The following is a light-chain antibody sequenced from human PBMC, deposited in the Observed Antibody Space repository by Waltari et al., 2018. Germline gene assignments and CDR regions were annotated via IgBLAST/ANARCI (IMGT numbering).Light chain of an antibody. CDR1: SSNIGSKT. CDR2: SNN. Sequence: QSMLTQPPPASGTPGQGVTIPCSGSSSNIGSKTGNWYQHLPGTAPRVLIYSNNQRPSGVPDRFSGSKSGTSASLAISGLQSEDEADCYCSSWDDSVIGPVFGGGTKLTVL. CDR3: SSWDDSVIGPV. V-gene: IGLV1-44*01. J-gene: IGLJ2*01.